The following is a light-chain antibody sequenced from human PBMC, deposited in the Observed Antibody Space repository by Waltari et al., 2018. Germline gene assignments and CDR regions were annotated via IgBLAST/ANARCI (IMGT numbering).Light chain of an antibody. V-gene: IGLV3-1*01. CDR1: KWGDKY. J-gene: IGLJ2*01. Sequence: SFELTQPPSVSVSPGETASITCSGDKWGDKYVSWYQHKPGQSPVLLIYQDNMRPSGIPERFSGSNSGNTATLTIGGTQAMDEADYYCQAWHTTTFVLFGGGTKLTVL. CDR2: QDN. CDR3: QAWHTTTFVL.